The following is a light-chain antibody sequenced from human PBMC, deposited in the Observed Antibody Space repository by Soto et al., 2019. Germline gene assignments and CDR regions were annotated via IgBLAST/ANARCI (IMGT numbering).Light chain of an antibody. CDR2: EVS. V-gene: IGLV2-23*02. CDR1: SSDVVSYNL. J-gene: IGLJ1*01. CDR3: CSYAPSSTYV. Sequence: QSALTQPASVSGSPGQSITISCTGTSSDVVSYNLVSWYQQHPGKAPELMIYEVSKRPSGVSNRFSGSKSGNTASLTISGLQDEDEADYHCCSYAPSSTYVFGTGTKLTVL.